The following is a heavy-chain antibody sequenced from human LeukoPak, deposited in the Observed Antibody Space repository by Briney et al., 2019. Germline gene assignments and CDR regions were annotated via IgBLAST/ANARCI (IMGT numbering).Heavy chain of an antibody. CDR2: IKQDGIEK. D-gene: IGHD2-2*01. V-gene: IGHV3-7*01. J-gene: IGHJ4*02. Sequence: GGSLRLSCAASGFTFSSYWMSWVRQAPGRGLEWVANIKQDGIEKYYVDSVKGRFTISRDNAKNSLYLQMNSLRAEDTAVYYCTRMVWRSRPFDYWGQGTLVTVSS. CDR3: TRMVWRSRPFDY. CDR1: GFTFSSYW.